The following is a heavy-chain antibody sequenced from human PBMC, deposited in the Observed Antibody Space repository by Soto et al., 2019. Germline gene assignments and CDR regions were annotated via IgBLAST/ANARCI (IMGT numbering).Heavy chain of an antibody. CDR2: IWYDGSNK. Sequence: QVQLVESGGGVVQPGRSLRLSCAASGFTFSSYGMHWVRKAPGKGLDWVAVIWYDGSNKYYADSVKGRFTISRDNSKNTLYLQMNSLRAEDTAVYYWARESGALTVTRYNWFDPWGQGPLVTVSS. J-gene: IGHJ5*02. D-gene: IGHD4-4*01. V-gene: IGHV3-33*01. CDR3: ARESGALTVTRYNWFDP. CDR1: GFTFSSYG.